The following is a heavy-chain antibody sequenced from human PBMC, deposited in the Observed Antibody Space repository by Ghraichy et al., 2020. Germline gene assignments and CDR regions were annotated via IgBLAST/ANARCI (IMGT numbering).Heavy chain of an antibody. CDR2: ISSSSSAI. J-gene: IGHJ6*03. CDR3: ARDRVIAAAGRSYSMDV. D-gene: IGHD6-13*01. Sequence: GESLNISCAASGFTFSSYSMNWVRQAPGKGLEWVSYISSSSSAIYNADSVKGRFTISRDNAKNSLYLQMNSLRAEDTAVYYCARDRVIAAAGRSYSMDVWGKGTTVTVSS. V-gene: IGHV3-48*01. CDR1: GFTFSSYS.